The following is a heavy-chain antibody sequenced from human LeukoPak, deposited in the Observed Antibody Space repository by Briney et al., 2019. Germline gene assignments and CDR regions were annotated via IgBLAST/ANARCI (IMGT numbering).Heavy chain of an antibody. V-gene: IGHV3-23*01. J-gene: IGHJ4*02. CDR1: GFTLSSYS. CDR3: ASYGSASYYNAFHY. CDR2: ISGSGGST. D-gene: IGHD3-10*01. Sequence: PGGSLRLSCAASGFTLSSYSMNWVRQAPGKGLEWVSAISGSGGSTYYADSVKGRFTISRDNSKNTLYLQMNSLKTEDTAVYYCASYGSASYYNAFHYWGQGTLVTVSS.